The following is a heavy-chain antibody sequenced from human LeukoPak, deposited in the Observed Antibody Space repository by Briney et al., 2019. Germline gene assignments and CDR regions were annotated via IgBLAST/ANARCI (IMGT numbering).Heavy chain of an antibody. V-gene: IGHV3-11*01. J-gene: IGHJ6*02. CDR1: GFTFSDYY. D-gene: IGHD6-19*01. Sequence: GGSLRLSCAASGFTFSDYYMSWIRQAPGKGLEWVSYISSSGSTIYYADSVKGRFTISRDNAKNSLYLQMNSLRAVDTAVYYCARDRGGWYYYYYGMDVWGQGTTVTVSS. CDR3: ARDRGGWYYYYYGMDV. CDR2: ISSSGSTI.